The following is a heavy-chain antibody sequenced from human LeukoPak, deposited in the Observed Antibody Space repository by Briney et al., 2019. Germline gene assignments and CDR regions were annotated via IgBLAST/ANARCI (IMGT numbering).Heavy chain of an antibody. CDR1: GYTFTGYY. CDR2: INPNSGGT. J-gene: IGHJ4*02. V-gene: IGHV1-2*02. CDR3: ARRRQLLTTMFDY. Sequence: ASVKVSCKASGYTFTGYYMHWVRQAPGQGLEWMGWINPNSGGTNYAQKFQGRVTMTRDTSISTAYMELSRLRSDDTAVHYCARRRQLLTTMFDYWGQGTLVTVSS. D-gene: IGHD3-9*01.